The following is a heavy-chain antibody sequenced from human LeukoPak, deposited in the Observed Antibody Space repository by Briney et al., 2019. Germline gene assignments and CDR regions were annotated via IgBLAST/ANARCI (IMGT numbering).Heavy chain of an antibody. V-gene: IGHV1-8*03. CDR2: MNPNSGNT. J-gene: IGHJ3*02. Sequence: GASVKVSCKASGYTFTSYDINWVRQATGQGLEWMGWMNPNSGNTGYAQKFQGRVTITRNTSISTAYMELSSLRSEDTAVYYCARGHTQDIVVVTSSDAFDIWGQGTMVTVSS. CDR3: ARGHTQDIVVVTSSDAFDI. D-gene: IGHD2-15*01. CDR1: GYTFTSYD.